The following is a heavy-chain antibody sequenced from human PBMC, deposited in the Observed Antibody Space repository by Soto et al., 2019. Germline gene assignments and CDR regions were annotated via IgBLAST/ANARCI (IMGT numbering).Heavy chain of an antibody. V-gene: IGHV3-30-3*01. CDR1: GFTFSSYA. D-gene: IGHD4-17*01. CDR2: ISYDGSNK. J-gene: IGHJ3*02. CDR3: ARDRGYGGIYDAFDI. Sequence: QVQLVESGGGVVQPGRSLRLSCAASGFTFSSYAMHWVRQAPGKGLEWVAVISYDGSNKYYADSVKGRFTISRDNSKNTLYLQMNSLRAEDTAVYYCARDRGYGGIYDAFDIWGQGTMVTVSS.